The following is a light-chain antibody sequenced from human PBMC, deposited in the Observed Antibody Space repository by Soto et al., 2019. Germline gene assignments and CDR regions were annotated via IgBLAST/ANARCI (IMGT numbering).Light chain of an antibody. CDR3: QQYHRYPPT. Sequence: DIQMTQSPSSLSASVGDRVTITCRASQGISSWLAWYQQKPEQAPESLIYGASTLQTGVPSRFSGSGSGTDFTLTITSLQPEDFATYYCQQYHRYPPTFGGGTKVEIK. J-gene: IGKJ4*01. CDR2: GAS. CDR1: QGISSW. V-gene: IGKV1D-16*01.